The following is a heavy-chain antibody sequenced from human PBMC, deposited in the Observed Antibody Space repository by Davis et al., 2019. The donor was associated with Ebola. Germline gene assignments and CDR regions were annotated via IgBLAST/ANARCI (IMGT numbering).Heavy chain of an antibody. D-gene: IGHD3-3*01. J-gene: IGHJ4*02. CDR1: GGSFSGYY. Sequence: PSETLSLTCAVYGGSFSGYYWSWIRQPPGKGLEWIGEINHSGSTNYNPSLKSRVTISVDTSKNQFSLKLSSVTAADTAVYYCATTTVDFWSGYYAHYFDYWGQGTLVTVSS. CDR2: INHSGST. CDR3: ATTTVDFWSGYYAHYFDY. V-gene: IGHV4-34*01.